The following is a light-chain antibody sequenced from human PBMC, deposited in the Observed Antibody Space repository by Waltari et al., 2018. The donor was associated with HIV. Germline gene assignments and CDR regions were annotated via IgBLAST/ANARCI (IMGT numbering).Light chain of an antibody. Sequence: SYELTQSPSVSVSPGQTASITCSGDTLGERYAFWSQQKPSQSPVLVIYKNTKRPSGIPERFSGSNSRNKATLTISGTQAMDEADYYCQAWDSNLVVFGGGTKLTVL. CDR2: KNT. CDR3: QAWDSNLVV. J-gene: IGLJ2*01. CDR1: TLGERY. V-gene: IGLV3-1*01.